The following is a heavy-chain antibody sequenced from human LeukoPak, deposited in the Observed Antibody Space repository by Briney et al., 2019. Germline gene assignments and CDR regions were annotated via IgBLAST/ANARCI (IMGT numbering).Heavy chain of an antibody. Sequence: SVKVSCKASGGTFSSYAISWVRQAPGQGLEWMGGIIPIFGTANYAQKFQGRVTITADESTSTAYMELSSMRSEDTAVYYCARHYGSGSYSPNYYFDYWGQGTLVTVSS. CDR3: ARHYGSGSYSPNYYFDY. CDR2: IIPIFGTA. V-gene: IGHV1-69*13. D-gene: IGHD3-10*01. J-gene: IGHJ4*02. CDR1: GGTFSSYA.